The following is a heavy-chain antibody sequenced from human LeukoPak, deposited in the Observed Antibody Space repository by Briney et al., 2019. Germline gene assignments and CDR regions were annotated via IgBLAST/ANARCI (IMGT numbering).Heavy chain of an antibody. D-gene: IGHD3-22*01. J-gene: IGHJ4*02. CDR3: ARCYDSSGLTEYYFDY. Sequence: PSQTLSLTCTVSGGSISSGGYYWSWIRQHPGKGLEWIGYIYYSGSTYYNPSLKSRVTISVDTSKNQFSLKLSSVTAADTAVYYCARCYDSSGLTEYYFDYWGQGTLVTVSS. CDR2: IYYSGST. CDR1: GGSISSGGYY. V-gene: IGHV4-31*03.